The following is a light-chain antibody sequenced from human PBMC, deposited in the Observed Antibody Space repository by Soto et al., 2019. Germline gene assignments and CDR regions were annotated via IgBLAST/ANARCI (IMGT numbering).Light chain of an antibody. CDR2: DTS. J-gene: IGKJ1*01. CDR3: HQRSNWPRT. CDR1: QSVSGY. V-gene: IGKV3-11*01. Sequence: EIVLIQSPAVLSMSQGERATLSCRASQSVSGYLAWYQQKPGQAPRLLIYDTSNRATGIPARFSGSGSGTDFTLTISSLETEDFAVYYCHQRSNWPRTFGQGTKVDIK.